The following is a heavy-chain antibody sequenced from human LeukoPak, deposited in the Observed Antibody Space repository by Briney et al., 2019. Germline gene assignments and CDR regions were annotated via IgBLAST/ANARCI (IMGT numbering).Heavy chain of an antibody. CDR2: IYTSGST. CDR1: GGSISSGSYY. V-gene: IGHV4-61*02. Sequence: SETLSLTCTVSGGSISSGSYYWSWIRQPAGKGLEWIGRIYTSGSTNYNPSLKSRVTISVDTSKNQFSLKLSSVTAADTAVYYCAREVRQVRLWSDYYYYYGMDVWGQGTTVTVSS. D-gene: IGHD5-18*01. CDR3: AREVRQVRLWSDYYYYYGMDV. J-gene: IGHJ6*02.